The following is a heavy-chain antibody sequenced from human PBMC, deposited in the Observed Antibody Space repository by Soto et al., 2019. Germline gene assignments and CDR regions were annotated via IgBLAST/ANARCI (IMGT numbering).Heavy chain of an antibody. Sequence: SVKASCKASGGTFSSYAISWVRQAPGQGLEWMGGIIPIFGTANYAQKFQGRVTITADESTSTAYMELSSLRSEDTAVYYCARLVTAIQVSLYNWFDPWGQGTLVTVSS. V-gene: IGHV1-69*13. J-gene: IGHJ5*02. CDR3: ARLVTAIQVSLYNWFDP. D-gene: IGHD2-21*02. CDR1: GGTFSSYA. CDR2: IIPIFGTA.